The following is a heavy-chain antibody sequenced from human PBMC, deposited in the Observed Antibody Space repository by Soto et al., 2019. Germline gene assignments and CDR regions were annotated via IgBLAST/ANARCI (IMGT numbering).Heavy chain of an antibody. CDR3: ATDRLYNWNDDGDY. CDR2: LSPICCTA. CDR1: VGTVSSYA. Sequence: QVQLVQSGAAVKKPGSSVKVSCKASVGTVSSYAISSVRQAPGPGLEWLGGLSPICCTANYAQKFQGRVTSTAAESKSTAYVELGSLRSEDTGVYYCATDRLYNWNDDGDYWGQGTLVTVSS. V-gene: IGHV1-69*01. J-gene: IGHJ4*02. D-gene: IGHD1-20*01.